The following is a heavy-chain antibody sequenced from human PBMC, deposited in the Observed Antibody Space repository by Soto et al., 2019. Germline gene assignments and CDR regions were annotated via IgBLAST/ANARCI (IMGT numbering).Heavy chain of an antibody. CDR3: GRPDWLSINY. J-gene: IGHJ4*02. CDR1: GFTFSNSA. D-gene: IGHD3-9*01. V-gene: IGHV3-30-3*01. Sequence: GGSLRLSCAASGFTFSNSAMHWVRQAPGKGLEWVAVVPYDGSNKYYADSVKGRFTISRDNSKNTLYLQMNSLRAEDTAVYYCGRPDWLSINYWGQGTLVTVSS. CDR2: VPYDGSNK.